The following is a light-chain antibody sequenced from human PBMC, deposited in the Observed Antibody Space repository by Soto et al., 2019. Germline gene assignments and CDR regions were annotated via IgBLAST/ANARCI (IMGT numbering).Light chain of an antibody. CDR3: TSYTTSGTYV. Sequence: QSALTQPASVSGSPGQSIAISCNGTSSDVGAFIHVSWYQQHPGKAPKLMIYDVRDRPSGVSDRFFGSKSGNTASLTISGLQAEDEADYYRTSYTTSGTYVFGPGTKLTVL. V-gene: IGLV2-14*03. CDR2: DVR. J-gene: IGLJ1*01. CDR1: SSDVGAFIH.